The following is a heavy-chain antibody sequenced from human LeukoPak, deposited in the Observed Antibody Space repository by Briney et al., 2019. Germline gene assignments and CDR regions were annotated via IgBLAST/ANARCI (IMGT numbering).Heavy chain of an antibody. CDR1: GFTFSSYW. CDR2: IKQDGSEK. CDR3: ARYSGDSSSWHNFDY. V-gene: IGHV3-7*01. D-gene: IGHD6-13*01. Sequence: GGFLRLSCAASGFTFSSYWMSWVRQAPGKGLEWVANIKQDGSEKYYVDSVKGRFTISRDNAKNSLYLQMNSLRAEDTAVYYCARYSGDSSSWHNFDYWGQGTLVTVSS. J-gene: IGHJ4*02.